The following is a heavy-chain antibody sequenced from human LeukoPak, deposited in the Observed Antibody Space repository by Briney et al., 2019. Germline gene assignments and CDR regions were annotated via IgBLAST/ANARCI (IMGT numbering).Heavy chain of an antibody. V-gene: IGHV1-2*02. CDR3: ARERGYGRPFDY. Sequence: ASVKVSCKAPGYTFTGYYMHWVRQAPGHGLEWMGWINPDSGGTSYAQKFQGRVTMTRDTSISTAYMELRRLSSDDTAVYYCARERGYGRPFDYWGQGTLVIVSS. CDR2: INPDSGGT. D-gene: IGHD1-26*01. CDR1: GYTFTGYY. J-gene: IGHJ4*02.